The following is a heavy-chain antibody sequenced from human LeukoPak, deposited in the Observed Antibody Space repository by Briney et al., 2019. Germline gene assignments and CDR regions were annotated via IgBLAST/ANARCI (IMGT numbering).Heavy chain of an antibody. D-gene: IGHD4-17*01. Sequence: GGSLRLSCAASGFTFSSYSMNWVRQAPGKGLEWVANIKQDGSEKYYVDSVKGRFTITRDNAKNSLYLQMTSLRAEDTAVYYCARDPIPYGEGAFDIWGQGTMVTVSS. V-gene: IGHV3-7*01. J-gene: IGHJ3*02. CDR2: IKQDGSEK. CDR3: ARDPIPYGEGAFDI. CDR1: GFTFSSYS.